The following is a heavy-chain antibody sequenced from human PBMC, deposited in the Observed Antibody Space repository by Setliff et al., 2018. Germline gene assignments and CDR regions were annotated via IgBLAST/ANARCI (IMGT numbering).Heavy chain of an antibody. CDR3: ARDNRARHYMDV. J-gene: IGHJ6*03. CDR2: LHTSGSI. CDR1: GGSISSGTYY. D-gene: IGHD3-10*01. V-gene: IGHV4-61*02. Sequence: SETLSLTCTVSGGSISSGTYYWSWIRQPAGKGLEWIGRLHTSGSIDYNPSLKSRVTMSVDTSKNQFSLRLSSVTAADTAMYYCARDNRARHYMDVWGKGTTVTVSS.